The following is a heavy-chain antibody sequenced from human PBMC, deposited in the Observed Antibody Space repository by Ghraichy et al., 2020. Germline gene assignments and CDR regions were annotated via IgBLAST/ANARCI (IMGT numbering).Heavy chain of an antibody. CDR1: GGSVSSGSYY. D-gene: IGHD6-19*01. CDR3: ASQRATRPGIAVAGTIY. V-gene: IGHV4-61*01. J-gene: IGHJ4*02. Sequence: SLTCTVSGGSVSSGSYYWSWIRQPPGKGLEWIGYIYYSGSTNYNPSLKSRVTISVDTSKNQFSLKLSSVTAADTAVYYCASQRATRPGIAVAGTIYWGQGTLVTVSS. CDR2: IYYSGST.